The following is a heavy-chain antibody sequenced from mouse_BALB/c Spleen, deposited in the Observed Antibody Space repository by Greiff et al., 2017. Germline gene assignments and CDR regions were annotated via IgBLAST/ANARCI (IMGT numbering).Heavy chain of an antibody. CDR2: ISSGGGST. D-gene: IGHD1-1*01. V-gene: IGHV5-12-1*01. CDR3: ARQGSSYLYFDV. J-gene: IGHJ1*01. Sequence: EVQRVESGGGLVKPGGSLKLSCAASGFAFSSYDMSWVRQTPEKRLEWVAYISSGGGSTYYPDTVKGRFTISRDNAKNTLYLQMSSLKSEDTAMYYCARQGSSYLYFDVWGAGTTVTVSS. CDR1: GFAFSSYD.